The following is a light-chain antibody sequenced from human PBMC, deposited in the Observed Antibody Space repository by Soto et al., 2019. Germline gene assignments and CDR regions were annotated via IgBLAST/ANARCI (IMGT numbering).Light chain of an antibody. Sequence: EIVMTQSPATLSVSPGERATLSCRASQSVSSNLSWYQQKPGRAPRLLIYGAATRATGIPASFSGSRSGTEFTLSIRRLQSEDVAFYFCQQNNNWPYTFGQGTKLEIK. J-gene: IGKJ2*01. V-gene: IGKV3-15*01. CDR2: GAA. CDR3: QQNNNWPYT. CDR1: QSVSSN.